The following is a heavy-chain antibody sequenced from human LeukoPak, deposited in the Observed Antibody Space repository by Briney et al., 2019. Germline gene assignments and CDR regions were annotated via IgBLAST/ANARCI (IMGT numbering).Heavy chain of an antibody. CDR3: ARVSIAVADWGWFDP. V-gene: IGHV1-46*01. J-gene: IGHJ5*02. D-gene: IGHD6-19*01. Sequence: ASVKVSCKASGYTFTSYDINWVRQATGQGLEWMGIINPSGGSTSYAQKFQGRVTMTRDMSTSTVYMELSSLRSEDTAVYYCARVSIAVADWGWFDPWGQGTLVTVSS. CDR2: INPSGGST. CDR1: GYTFTSYD.